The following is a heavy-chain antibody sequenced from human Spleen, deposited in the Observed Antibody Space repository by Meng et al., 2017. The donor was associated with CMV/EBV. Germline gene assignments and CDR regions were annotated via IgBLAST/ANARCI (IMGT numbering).Heavy chain of an antibody. Sequence: TGSGGSVSSGGYYWSWIREHPGKGLEWIEYIYSSERTYYNQSLKSRVAISLDTSKNQFSLKLSSVTAADTAVYYCARDRYQVLYDYWGQGTLVTVSS. D-gene: IGHD2-2*02. J-gene: IGHJ4*02. CDR1: GGSVSSGGYY. CDR2: IYSSERT. CDR3: ARDRYQVLYDY. V-gene: IGHV4-31*03.